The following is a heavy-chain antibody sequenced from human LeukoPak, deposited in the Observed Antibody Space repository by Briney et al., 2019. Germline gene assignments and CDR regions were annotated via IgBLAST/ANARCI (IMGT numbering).Heavy chain of an antibody. V-gene: IGHV1-24*01. J-gene: IGHJ4*02. D-gene: IGHD6-19*01. CDR3: ATGPYSSGWADY. Sequence: ASVKVSCKVSGYTLTELSMHWVRQAPGKGLEWMGGFDPEDGETIYAQKFQGRVTMTEDTSTDTAYMELSSLRSEDTAVYCCATGPYSSGWADYWGQGTLVTVSS. CDR2: FDPEDGET. CDR1: GYTLTELS.